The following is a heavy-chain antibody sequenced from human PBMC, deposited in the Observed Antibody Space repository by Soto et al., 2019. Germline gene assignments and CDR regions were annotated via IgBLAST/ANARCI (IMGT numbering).Heavy chain of an antibody. CDR1: GYTFTSYG. CDR3: ARVDPIAAASKRVWNYNY. CDR2: ISAYNGNT. V-gene: IGHV1-18*04. D-gene: IGHD6-13*01. J-gene: IGHJ4*02. Sequence: QVQLVQSGAEVKKPGASVKVSCKASGYTFTSYGISWVRQAPGQGLEWMGWISAYNGNTNYAQKLQGRVTMTTDTSTSTAYMELRSLRSDDTAVYYCARVDPIAAASKRVWNYNYWGQGTLVTVSS.